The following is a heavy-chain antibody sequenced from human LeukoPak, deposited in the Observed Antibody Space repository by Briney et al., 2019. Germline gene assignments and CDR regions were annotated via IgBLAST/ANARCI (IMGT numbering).Heavy chain of an antibody. V-gene: IGHV1-2*02. CDR3: ARGVDFWSGYPTGDFDY. Sequence: ASVKVSCKASGYTFTGYYMHWVRQAPGQGLKWMGWINPNSGGTNYAQKFQGRVTMTRDTSISTAYMELSRLRSDDTAVYYCARGVDFWSGYPTGDFDYWGQGTLVTVSS. CDR1: GYTFTGYY. J-gene: IGHJ4*02. D-gene: IGHD3-3*01. CDR2: INPNSGGT.